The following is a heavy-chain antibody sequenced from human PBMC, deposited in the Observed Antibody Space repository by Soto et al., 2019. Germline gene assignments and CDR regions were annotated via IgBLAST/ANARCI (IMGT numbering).Heavy chain of an antibody. J-gene: IGHJ6*02. CDR3: ARAICSSTSCYFSDYFYYYYYGMDV. Sequence: GGSLRLSCAASGFTFSSYSMNWVRQAPGKGLEWVSSISSSGSYIYYADSVKGRFTISRDNAKNSLYLQMNSLRAEDTAVYYCARAICSSTSCYFSDYFYYYYYGMDVWGQGTTVTVSS. CDR1: GFTFSSYS. V-gene: IGHV3-21*01. CDR2: ISSSGSYI. D-gene: IGHD2-2*01.